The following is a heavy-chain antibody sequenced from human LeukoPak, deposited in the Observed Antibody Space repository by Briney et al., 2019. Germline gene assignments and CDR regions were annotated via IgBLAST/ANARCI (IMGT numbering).Heavy chain of an antibody. CDR2: INGDGDYT. V-gene: IGHV3-64*01. CDR1: GFTFSNYA. D-gene: IGHD1-26*01. Sequence: GGTLRLSCAASGFTFSNYALHWVRQAPGKGLEYVSAINGDGDYTSYANSVKGRFTISRDNSKNTLYLQLGSLRGEDTAVYYCARDRLPVSGRYHLGEFDYWGQGTLVTVSS. J-gene: IGHJ4*02. CDR3: ARDRLPVSGRYHLGEFDY.